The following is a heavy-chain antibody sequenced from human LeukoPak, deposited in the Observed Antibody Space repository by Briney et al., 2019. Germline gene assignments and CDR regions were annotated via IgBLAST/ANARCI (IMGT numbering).Heavy chain of an antibody. CDR1: GGSISSSSYN. V-gene: IGHV4-39*01. J-gene: IGHJ5*02. CDR3: ARPPGIAAAWFDP. D-gene: IGHD6-13*01. CDR2: IDNIGST. Sequence: SETLSLTCTVSGGSISSSSYNWAWIRQPPGKGLEWIGNIDNIGSTYYNPSLQSRVTISVDKSKDQLSLKLNSVIATDTAIYYCARPPGIAAAWFDPWGQGTLVTVSS.